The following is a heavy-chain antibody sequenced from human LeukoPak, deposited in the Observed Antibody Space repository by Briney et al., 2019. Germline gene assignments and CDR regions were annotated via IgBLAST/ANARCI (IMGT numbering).Heavy chain of an antibody. Sequence: GGSLRLSCAASGFTFSDYYMSWIRQAPGKGLEWVSYITSSDSTIYYADSVKGRFTISRDNSKNTLYLQMNSLRAEDTAVYYCARVRGLPRYFDYWGQGTLVTVSS. J-gene: IGHJ4*02. CDR1: GFTFSDYY. D-gene: IGHD5-12*01. CDR2: ITSSDSTI. V-gene: IGHV3-11*01. CDR3: ARVRGLPRYFDY.